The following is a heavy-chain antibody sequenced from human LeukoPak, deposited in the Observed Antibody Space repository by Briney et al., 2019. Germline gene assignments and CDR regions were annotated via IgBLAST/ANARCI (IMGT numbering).Heavy chain of an antibody. Sequence: GASVKVSCKASGYTFTGYYMHWVRQAPGQGLEWMGRINPNSGGTNYAQKFQGRVTMTRDTSISTAYMELSSLRSDDTAVYYCARVSTMVRGVMTFDPWGQGTLVTVSS. CDR3: ARVSTMVRGVMTFDP. V-gene: IGHV1-2*06. D-gene: IGHD3-10*01. CDR2: INPNSGGT. CDR1: GYTFTGYY. J-gene: IGHJ5*02.